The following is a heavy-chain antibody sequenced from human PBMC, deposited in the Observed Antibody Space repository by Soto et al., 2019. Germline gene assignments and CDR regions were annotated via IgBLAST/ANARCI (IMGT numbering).Heavy chain of an antibody. Sequence: QVQLVQSGAEVKKPGASVKVSCKASGYTFSSYFISWVRQAPGQGLEWMGWISAYNGNTNYAQNLQGRVTMTTDTSPSTANMELRSLRSDDTAVYYCARDLPPVASWGQGPLVTVSS. V-gene: IGHV1-18*01. CDR1: GYTFSSYF. J-gene: IGHJ4*02. CDR3: ARDLPPVAS. CDR2: ISAYNGNT.